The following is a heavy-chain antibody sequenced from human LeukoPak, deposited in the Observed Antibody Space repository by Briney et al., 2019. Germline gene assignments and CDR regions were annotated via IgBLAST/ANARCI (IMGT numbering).Heavy chain of an antibody. CDR1: GFTVSSNY. V-gene: IGHV3-53*01. CDR2: IYSGGST. D-gene: IGHD2-2*01. J-gene: IGHJ6*03. CDR3: ARGPECSSTSCYYYYYMDV. Sequence: GGSLRLSCAASGFTVSSNYVSWVRQAPGKGLEWVSVIYSGGSTYYADSVKGRFTISRDNSKNTLYLQMNSLRAEDTAVYYCARGPECSSTSCYYYYYMDVWGKGTTVTVSS.